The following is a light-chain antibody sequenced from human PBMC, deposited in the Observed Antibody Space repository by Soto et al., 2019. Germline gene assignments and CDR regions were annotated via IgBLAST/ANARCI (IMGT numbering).Light chain of an antibody. V-gene: IGLV2-14*01. CDR2: DVC. CDR1: SSDVGRYTY. CDR3: TSYTSTSTPYV. J-gene: IGLJ1*01. Sequence: QSVLTQPASVSGSPGQSITISCAGTSSDVGRYTYVSWYQQHPGKAPKLIIYDVCNRPSGVSTRFSGSKSGNTASLTISGLQAEDEADYYCTSYTSTSTPYVFGGGTKLTVL.